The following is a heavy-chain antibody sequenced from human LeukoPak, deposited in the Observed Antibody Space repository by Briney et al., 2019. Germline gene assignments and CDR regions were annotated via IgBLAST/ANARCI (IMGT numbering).Heavy chain of an antibody. CDR3: ARDLGEEDWFDP. J-gene: IGHJ5*02. V-gene: IGHV3-21*01. CDR2: ISSSSSYI. D-gene: IGHD2-21*01. CDR1: GFTFSSYS. Sequence: PGGSLRLSCAASGFTFSSYSMNWVRQAPGKGLEWVSSISSSSSYIYYADSVKGRFTISRDNAKNSLYLQMNSLRAEDTAVYYCARDLGEEDWFDPWGQGTLVTVSS.